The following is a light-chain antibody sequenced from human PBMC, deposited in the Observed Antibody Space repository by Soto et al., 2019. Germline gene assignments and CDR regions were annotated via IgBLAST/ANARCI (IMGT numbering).Light chain of an antibody. V-gene: IGKV3-20*01. CDR3: QQYSGLPMT. CDR1: QSVRSY. Sequence: VWAQSPATLSLSPGERATLSCRASQSVRSYLAWCQHKPGQAPRLLIYGASRRATGIPDRFSGSGSGTDFTLTITRLEPEDFAVYFCQQYSGLPMTFGQGTRLEIK. J-gene: IGKJ5*01. CDR2: GAS.